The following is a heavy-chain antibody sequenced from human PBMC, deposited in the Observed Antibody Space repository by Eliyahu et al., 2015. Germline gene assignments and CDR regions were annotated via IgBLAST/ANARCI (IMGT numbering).Heavy chain of an antibody. CDR2: IWYDGSNK. CDR3: ARGLFDFYYYGMDV. V-gene: IGHV3-33*01. Sequence: QVQLVESGGGVVQPGRSLRLSCAASGFTFSSYGMHWVRQAPGKGLEWVAVIWYDGSNKYYADSVKGRFTISRDNSKNTLYLQMNSLRAEDTAVYYCARGLFDFYYYGMDVWGQGTTVTVSS. CDR1: GFTFSSYG. D-gene: IGHD4/OR15-4a*01. J-gene: IGHJ6*02.